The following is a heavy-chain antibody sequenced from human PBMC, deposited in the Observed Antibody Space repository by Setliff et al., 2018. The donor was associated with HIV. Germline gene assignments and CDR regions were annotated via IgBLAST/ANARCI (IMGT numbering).Heavy chain of an antibody. CDR2: SIPLLGTT. D-gene: IGHD6-13*01. J-gene: IGHJ6*02. Sequence: SVKVSCKASGGTFNTYGMNWVRQAPGQGLEWMGGSIPLLGTTNYAQKFQGRATLTTDELMKTAYMELSSLRSDDTAVYYCASSWSRIRYYGMDVWGQGTTVTVSS. CDR1: GGTFNTYG. CDR3: ASSWSRIRYYGMDV. V-gene: IGHV1-69*05.